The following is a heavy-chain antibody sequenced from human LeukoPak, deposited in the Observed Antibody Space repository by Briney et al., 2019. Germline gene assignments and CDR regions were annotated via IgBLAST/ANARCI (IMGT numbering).Heavy chain of an antibody. Sequence: PGGSLRLSCAASGFTFSSYWMHWVRQAPGKGLVWVSRINSDGSSTSYADSVKGRFTISRDNAKNTLYLQMNSLRVEDTAVYYCARDRPDTHYYYYGMDVWGQGTTVTVSS. CDR3: ARDRPDTHYYYYGMDV. V-gene: IGHV3-74*01. CDR1: GFTFSSYW. D-gene: IGHD2-2*02. J-gene: IGHJ6*02. CDR2: INSDGSST.